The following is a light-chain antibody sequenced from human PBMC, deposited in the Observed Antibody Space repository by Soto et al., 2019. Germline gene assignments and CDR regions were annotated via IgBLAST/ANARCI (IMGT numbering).Light chain of an antibody. CDR2: NTN. V-gene: IGLV8-61*01. CDR3: VLYLGSGPWV. Sequence: QTVVTQEPSFSVSPGGTVTLTCGLSSGSVSTNYYPSWYQQTPGQAPRTLIYNTNTRSSGVPDRFSGSILGNKAALTITGAQADDESDYYCVLYLGSGPWVIGGGTKLTVL. CDR1: SGSVSTNYY. J-gene: IGLJ3*02.